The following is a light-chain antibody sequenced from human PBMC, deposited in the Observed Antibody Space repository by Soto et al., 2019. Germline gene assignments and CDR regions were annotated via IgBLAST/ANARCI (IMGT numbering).Light chain of an antibody. CDR2: EVS. CDR1: SSDVGGYNY. J-gene: IGLJ3*02. V-gene: IGLV2-14*01. CDR3: QSYDSSLSWV. Sequence: QSALTQPASVSGSPGQSITISCTGTSSDVGGYNYVSWYQQHPGKAPKLMIYEVSNRPSGVPDRFSGSKSGTSASLAITGLQAEDEADYYCQSYDSSLSWVFGGGTKLTVL.